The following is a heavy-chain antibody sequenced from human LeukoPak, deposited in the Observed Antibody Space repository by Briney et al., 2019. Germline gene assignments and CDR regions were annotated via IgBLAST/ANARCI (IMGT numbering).Heavy chain of an antibody. CDR2: ISTSGAGT. Sequence: GGSLRLSCAASGFTFSSYATRWVRQAPGKGLEWVSSISTSGAGTYYADSVKGRFTISRDNSKNTLSLQMNSLRAEDTAVYYCAKAGYSYGVNYYGMDVWGQGATVTVSS. J-gene: IGHJ6*02. CDR1: GFTFSSYA. V-gene: IGHV3-23*01. CDR3: AKAGYSYGVNYYGMDV. D-gene: IGHD5-18*01.